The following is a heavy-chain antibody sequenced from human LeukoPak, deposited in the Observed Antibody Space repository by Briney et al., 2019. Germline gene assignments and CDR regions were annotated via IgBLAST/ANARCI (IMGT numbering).Heavy chain of an antibody. V-gene: IGHV3-30-3*01. D-gene: IGHD2-2*01. J-gene: IGHJ4*02. CDR2: ISYDGSNK. CDR3: ARDLADCSSTSCYFSDLDY. Sequence: GRSLRPSCAASGFTFSSYAMHWVRQAPGKGLEWVAVISYDGSNKYYADSVKGRFTISRDNSKNTLYLQVNSLRAEDTAVYYCARDLADCSSTSCYFSDLDYWGQGTLVTVSS. CDR1: GFTFSSYA.